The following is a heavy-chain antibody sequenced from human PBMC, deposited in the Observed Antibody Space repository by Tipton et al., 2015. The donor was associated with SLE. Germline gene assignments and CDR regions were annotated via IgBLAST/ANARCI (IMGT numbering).Heavy chain of an antibody. CDR1: GGSISSSTYY. CDR3: ARLADCGMAV. V-gene: IGHV4-61*05. D-gene: IGHD2-21*01. J-gene: IGHJ6*02. CDR2: VYHSGST. Sequence: TLSLTCTVSGGSISSSTYYWGWIRQAPGKGLEWIGYVYHSGSTNYNPSLKGRVTISVAKSKKQYFLNLSSVTAADTAVYYCARLADCGMAVWGQGTTVSVSS.